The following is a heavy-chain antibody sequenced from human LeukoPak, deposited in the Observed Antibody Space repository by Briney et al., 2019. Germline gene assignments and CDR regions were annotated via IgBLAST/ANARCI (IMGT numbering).Heavy chain of an antibody. D-gene: IGHD3-3*01. CDR1: GGSISSGGYY. Sequence: PSETLSLTCTVSGGSISSGGYYWSWIRQPAGKGLEWIGRLYTTGGTSYSPSLKSRVTMSVDTSKNQFSLKLSSVTAADTAVYYCARGQMRAYDFWSGSNDAFDIWGQGTMVTVSS. V-gene: IGHV4-61*02. CDR3: ARGQMRAYDFWSGSNDAFDI. CDR2: LYTTGGT. J-gene: IGHJ3*02.